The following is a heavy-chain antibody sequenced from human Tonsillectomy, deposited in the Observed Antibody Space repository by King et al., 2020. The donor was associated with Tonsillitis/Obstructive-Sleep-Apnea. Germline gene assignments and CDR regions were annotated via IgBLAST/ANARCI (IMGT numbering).Heavy chain of an antibody. D-gene: IGHD4-11*01. V-gene: IGHV5-51*01. Sequence: VQLVESGAEVKKPGESLKISCKGSGYSFTNYWIGWVRQMPGKGLEWMGIIYPGDSAPRYSPSFQGQVTISADKSISTAYLQWSSLKASDTAMYYCARDLQQHLRYYYYFYMDVWGKGTTVTVSS. CDR3: ARDLQQHLRYYYYFYMDV. J-gene: IGHJ6*03. CDR2: IYPGDSAP. CDR1: GYSFTNYW.